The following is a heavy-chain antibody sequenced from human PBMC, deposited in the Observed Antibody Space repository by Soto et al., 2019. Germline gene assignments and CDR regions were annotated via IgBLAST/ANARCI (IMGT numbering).Heavy chain of an antibody. CDR2: IYYSGST. CDR3: ARALRGDSHDY. D-gene: IGHD3-16*01. Sequence: SEALSLICTVSVGSISSGGYYWSWIRQHPGKGLEWIGYIYYSGSTYYNPSLKSRVTISVDTSKNQFSLKLSSVTAADTAVYYCARALRGDSHDYWGHVTLVPVSS. CDR1: VGSISSGGYY. J-gene: IGHJ4*01. V-gene: IGHV4-31*03.